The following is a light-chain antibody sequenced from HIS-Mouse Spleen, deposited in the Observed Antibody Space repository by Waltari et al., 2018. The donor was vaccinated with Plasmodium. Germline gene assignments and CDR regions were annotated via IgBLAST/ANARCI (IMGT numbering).Light chain of an antibody. CDR3: YSAADNNLV. V-gene: IGLV3-27*01. CDR1: VLATTY. Sequence: SYELTQPSSVSVSPGQTARSTCSGDVLATTYARWFQQKPGQAPVLVIYKDSERPSGIPERFSGSSSGTTVTLTISGAQVEDEADYYCYSAADNNLVFGGGTKLTVL. J-gene: IGLJ3*02. CDR2: KDS.